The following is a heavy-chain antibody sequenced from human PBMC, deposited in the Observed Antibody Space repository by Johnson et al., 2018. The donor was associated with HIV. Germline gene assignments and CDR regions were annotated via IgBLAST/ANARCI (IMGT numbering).Heavy chain of an antibody. CDR1: RFTFSAYP. V-gene: IGHV3-64*07. CDR3: ARVGQKLVPVPRGAFDI. Sequence: VQLVESGGGLVQPGGSLRLSCAASRFTFSAYPMHWVRQAPGKGLEYVSAISSNGGKTYYADSVKGRFTIARDNSKNTLYLQMGSLRAEDTAVYYCARVGQKLVPVPRGAFDIWGQGTMVTVSS. CDR2: ISSNGGKT. D-gene: IGHD6-6*01. J-gene: IGHJ3*02.